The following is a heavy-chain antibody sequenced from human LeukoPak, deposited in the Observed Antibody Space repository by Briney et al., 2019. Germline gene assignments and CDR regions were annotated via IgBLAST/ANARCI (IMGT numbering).Heavy chain of an antibody. Sequence: GASVKVSCKASGYTFTGYYMHWIRQAPGQGLEWMGWINPNSGGTNYAQKFQGRVTMTRDTSINTAYMELSRLRSDDTAVYYCATDRLAAAGRYDYWGQGTLVTVSS. CDR1: GYTFTGYY. V-gene: IGHV1-2*02. CDR3: ATDRLAAAGRYDY. D-gene: IGHD6-13*01. J-gene: IGHJ4*02. CDR2: INPNSGGT.